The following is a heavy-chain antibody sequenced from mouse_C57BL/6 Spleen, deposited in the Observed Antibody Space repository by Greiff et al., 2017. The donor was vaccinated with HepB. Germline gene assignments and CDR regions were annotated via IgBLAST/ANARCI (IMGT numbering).Heavy chain of an antibody. D-gene: IGHD1-1*01. V-gene: IGHV1-64*01. Sequence: QVQLQQPGAELVKPGASVKLSCKASGYTFTSYWMHWVKQRPGQGLEWIGMIHPNSGSTNYNEKYKRKATLTVDKSSSTAYMQLSSLTSEDSAVYYCARTTTVPDYWGQGTTLTVSS. CDR1: GYTFTSYW. J-gene: IGHJ2*01. CDR2: IHPNSGST. CDR3: ARTTTVPDY.